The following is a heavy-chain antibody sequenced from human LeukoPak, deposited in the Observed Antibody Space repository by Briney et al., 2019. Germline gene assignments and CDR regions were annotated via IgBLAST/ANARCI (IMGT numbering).Heavy chain of an antibody. D-gene: IGHD1/OR15-1a*01. CDR3: LVTTRSRGFDY. Sequence: GGSLRLSCAASGFTFSDYYMSWIRQAPGKGLEWASYISSSGSTIYYADSVKGRLTISRDNAKNSLYLQMNSLRAEDTAVYYCLVTTRSRGFDYWGQGTLVTVSS. CDR1: GFTFSDYY. V-gene: IGHV3-11*01. J-gene: IGHJ4*02. CDR2: ISSSGSTI.